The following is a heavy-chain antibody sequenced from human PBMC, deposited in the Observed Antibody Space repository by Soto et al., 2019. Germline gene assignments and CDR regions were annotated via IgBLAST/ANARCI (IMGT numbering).Heavy chain of an antibody. CDR3: AKDWGAAVDPYYFDY. D-gene: IGHD6-13*01. CDR2: ISGSGYAT. J-gene: IGHJ4*02. Sequence: GGSLRLSCSASGFTFSSYAMTWVRQAPGKGLEWVSGISGSGYATSFAHSVRGRFTISRDNSKNTVYLQMNSLRAEDTAVYYCAKDWGAAVDPYYFDYWGQGTLVTVSS. CDR1: GFTFSSYA. V-gene: IGHV3-23*01.